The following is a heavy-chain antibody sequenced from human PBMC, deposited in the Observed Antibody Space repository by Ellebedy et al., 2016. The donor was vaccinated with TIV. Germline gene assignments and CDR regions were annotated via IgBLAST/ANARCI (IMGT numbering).Heavy chain of an antibody. Sequence: GGSLRLXXAASGFTFSSYSMNWVRQAPGKGLEWVSSISSSSSYIYYADSVKGRFTISRDNAKNSLYLQMNSLRAEDTAVYYCARDAGGSGYPLYYYGMDVWGQGTTVTVSS. CDR3: ARDAGGSGYPLYYYGMDV. CDR2: ISSSSSYI. D-gene: IGHD3-3*01. J-gene: IGHJ6*02. CDR1: GFTFSSYS. V-gene: IGHV3-21*01.